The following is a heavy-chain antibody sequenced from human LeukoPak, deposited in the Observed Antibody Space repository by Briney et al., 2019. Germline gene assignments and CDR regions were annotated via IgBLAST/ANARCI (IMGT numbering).Heavy chain of an antibody. D-gene: IGHD5-24*01. CDR2: ISYDGSNK. Sequence: GGSLRLSCAASGFTFSSYGMHWVRQAPGKGLEWVAVISYDGSNKYYADSVKGRFTISRDNSKNTLYLQMNSLRAEDTAVYYCAKDRMATIIYYYMDVWGKGTTVTVSS. CDR3: AKDRMATIIYYYMDV. CDR1: GFTFSSYG. J-gene: IGHJ6*03. V-gene: IGHV3-30*18.